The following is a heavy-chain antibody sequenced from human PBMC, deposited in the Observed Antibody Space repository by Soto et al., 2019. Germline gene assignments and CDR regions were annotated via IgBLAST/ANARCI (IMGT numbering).Heavy chain of an antibody. CDR1: GDSISSSV. V-gene: IGHV4-59*01. CDR2: IHYSGNT. Sequence: SETLSLTCCVSGDSISSSVWSWIRQPPGKGLEWVGYIHYSGNTNYNPSLKSRVTISVDTSKNHFSLKLSSVTAADTAVYYCARVGYDVWTGYYPPYYFDSWGQGTLVTVSS. J-gene: IGHJ4*02. CDR3: ARVGYDVWTGYYPPYYFDS. D-gene: IGHD3-3*01.